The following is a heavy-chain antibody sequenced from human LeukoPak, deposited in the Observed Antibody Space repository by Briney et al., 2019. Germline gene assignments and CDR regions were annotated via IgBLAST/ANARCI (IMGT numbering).Heavy chain of an antibody. D-gene: IGHD5-24*01. V-gene: IGHV1-18*01. CDR2: ISAYNGNR. CDR1: GYTSTTYG. J-gene: IGHJ6*02. CDR3: ARDSYLKLSLEMATINSLRYGMDV. Sequence: ASVKVSCKTSGYTSTTYGISWVRQAPGQGLEWMGWISAYNGNRSYTQNLQGRVTITTDTYTRTAYMELRSLRSDDTAVYYCARDSYLKLSLEMATINSLRYGMDVWGQGTTVTVSS.